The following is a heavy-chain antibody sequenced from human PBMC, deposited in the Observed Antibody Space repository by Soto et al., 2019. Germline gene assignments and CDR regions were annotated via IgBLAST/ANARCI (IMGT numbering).Heavy chain of an antibody. CDR1: GFTFSSYG. V-gene: IGHV3-33*06. Sequence: QVQLVESGGGVVQPGRSLRLSCAASGFTFSSYGMHWVRQAPGKGLEWVAVIWYDGSNKYYADSVKGRFTISRDNSKNTPYLQMNSLRAEDTAVYYCAKAFMFHAFDIWGQGTMVTVSS. CDR3: AKAFMFHAFDI. CDR2: IWYDGSNK. D-gene: IGHD3-10*02. J-gene: IGHJ3*02.